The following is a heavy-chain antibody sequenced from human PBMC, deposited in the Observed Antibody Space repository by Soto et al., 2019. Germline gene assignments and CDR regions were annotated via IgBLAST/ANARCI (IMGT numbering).Heavy chain of an antibody. CDR1: GGSISSGGYY. CDR3: ARETYYYDSSGYYEGGVDY. Sequence: QVQLQESGPGLVKPSQTLSLTCTVSGGSISSGGYYWSWIRQHPGKGLEWIGYIYYSGSTYYNPSVKSRVTISVDTSKNQFSLKLSSLTAADTAVYCCARETYYYDSSGYYEGGVDYWGQGTLVTVSS. J-gene: IGHJ4*02. V-gene: IGHV4-31*03. D-gene: IGHD3-22*01. CDR2: IYYSGST.